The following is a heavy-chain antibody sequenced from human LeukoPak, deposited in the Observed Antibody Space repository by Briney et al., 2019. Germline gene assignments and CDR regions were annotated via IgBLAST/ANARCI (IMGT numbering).Heavy chain of an antibody. Sequence: PGGTLRLSCAASGFTFSSYGMSWVRQAPGKGLEWVSVISGSGGSTYYADSVKGRFTISRDNSKNTLYLQMNSLRAEDTAVYYCAKKNDYRWFDPWGQGTLVTVSS. CDR1: GFTFSSYG. V-gene: IGHV3-23*01. D-gene: IGHD5-12*01. CDR3: AKKNDYRWFDP. CDR2: ISGSGGST. J-gene: IGHJ5*02.